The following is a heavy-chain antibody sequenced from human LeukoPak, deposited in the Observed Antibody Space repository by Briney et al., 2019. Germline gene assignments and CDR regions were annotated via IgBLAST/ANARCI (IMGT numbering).Heavy chain of an antibody. J-gene: IGHJ4*02. V-gene: IGHV3-30*02. CDR3: AKEVEGTYRAVAGTGGDY. CDR2: IHYDGSDK. D-gene: IGHD6-19*01. CDR1: GFTFRTYG. Sequence: GGSLRLSCSASGFTFRTYGMHWVRQAPGKGLEWVAFIHYDGSDKYYADSVKGRFTISRDNSKNTLNLQMNSLRAEDTAVYYCAKEVEGTYRAVAGTGGDYWGQGTLVTASS.